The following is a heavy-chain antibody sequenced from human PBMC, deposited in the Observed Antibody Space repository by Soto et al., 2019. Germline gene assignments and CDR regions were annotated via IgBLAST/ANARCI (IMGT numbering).Heavy chain of an antibody. J-gene: IGHJ6*02. Sequence: SVKVSCKASGGTFSSYAISWVRQAPGQGLEWMGGIIPIFGTANYAQKFQGRVTITADKSTSTAYMELSSLRSEDTAVYYCAREVPLGCSSTSCYKIHRYYGMDVWGQGTTVTVSS. CDR1: GGTFSSYA. CDR3: AREVPLGCSSTSCYKIHRYYGMDV. D-gene: IGHD2-2*02. CDR2: IIPIFGTA. V-gene: IGHV1-69*06.